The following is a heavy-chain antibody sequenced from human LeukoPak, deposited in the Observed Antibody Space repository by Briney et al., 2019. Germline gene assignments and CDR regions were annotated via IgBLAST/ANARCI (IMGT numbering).Heavy chain of an antibody. D-gene: IGHD5-18*01. CDR3: AREGVDTAMEEADYYYMDV. CDR1: GYTFTGYY. CDR2: INPNSGGT. V-gene: IGHV1-2*06. J-gene: IGHJ6*03. Sequence: ASVKVSCKASGYTFTGYYMHWVRQAPGQGLEWMGRINPNSGGTNYAQKFQGRVTMTRDTSISTAYMELSRLRSDDTAVYYCAREGVDTAMEEADYYYMDVWGKGTTVTVSS.